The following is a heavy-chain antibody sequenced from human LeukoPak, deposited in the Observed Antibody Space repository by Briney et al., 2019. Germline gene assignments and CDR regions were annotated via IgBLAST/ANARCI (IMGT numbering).Heavy chain of an antibody. CDR2: FDPEDGET. CDR3: ATDLWPSASILFDY. V-gene: IGHV1-24*01. Sequence: ASVKVSCKASGYTLTELSMHWVRQAPGKGLEWMGGFDPEDGETIYAQKFQGRVTMTEDTSTDTAYMELSSLRSEDTAVYYCATDLWPSASILFDYWGQGTLVTVSS. D-gene: IGHD2/OR15-2a*01. J-gene: IGHJ4*02. CDR1: GYTLTELS.